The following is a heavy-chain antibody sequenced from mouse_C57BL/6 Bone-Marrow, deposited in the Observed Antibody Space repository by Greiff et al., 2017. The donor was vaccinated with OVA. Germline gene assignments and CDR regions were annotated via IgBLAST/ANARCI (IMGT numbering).Heavy chain of an antibody. CDR1: GFTFSDYY. CDR2: INYDGSST. CDR3: ARERGGFAY. Sequence: EVKLMESEGGLVQPGSSMKLSCTASGFTFSDYYMAWVRQVPEKGLEWVANINYDGSSTYYLDSLKSRFIISRDNAKNILYLQMSSLKSEDTATYYCARERGGFAYWGQGTLVTVSA. V-gene: IGHV5-16*01. J-gene: IGHJ3*01.